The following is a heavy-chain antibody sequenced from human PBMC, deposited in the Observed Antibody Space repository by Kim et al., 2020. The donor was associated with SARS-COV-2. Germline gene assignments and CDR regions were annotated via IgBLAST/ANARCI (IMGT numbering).Heavy chain of an antibody. CDR2: IDPSDSYT. D-gene: IGHD2-2*01. Sequence: GESLKISCKGSGYSFTSYWISWVRQMPGKGLEWMGRIDPSDSYTNYSPSFQGHVTISADKSISTAYLQWSSLKASDTAMYYCARRIVVVPAATTRNYYYYGMDVWGQGTTVTVSS. CDR1: GYSFTSYW. J-gene: IGHJ6*02. V-gene: IGHV5-10-1*01. CDR3: ARRIVVVPAATTRNYYYYGMDV.